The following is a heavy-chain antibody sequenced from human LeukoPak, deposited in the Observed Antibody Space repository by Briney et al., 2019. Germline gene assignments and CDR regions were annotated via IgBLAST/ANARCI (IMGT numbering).Heavy chain of an antibody. Sequence: PSETLSLTCTVSGGSISSYSWSWIRQPPGKGLEWIGYIYDSGSTNYNPSLKSRVTISVDTSKNQFSLRLSSVTAADTAVYYCARDGRYYYDSSSFHYYYGMDVWGQGTTVTVSS. J-gene: IGHJ6*02. D-gene: IGHD3-22*01. V-gene: IGHV4-59*01. CDR1: GGSISSYS. CDR3: ARDGRYYYDSSSFHYYYGMDV. CDR2: IYDSGST.